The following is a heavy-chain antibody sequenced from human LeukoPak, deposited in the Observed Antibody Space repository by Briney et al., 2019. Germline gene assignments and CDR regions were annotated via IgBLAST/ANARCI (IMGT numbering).Heavy chain of an antibody. CDR2: IYLGDSET. Sequence: GASLKISCKGSGYPFTSSWIAWVRPMHGKSLEWMGIIYLGDSETRYSPSFQGQVTISADKSISTAYLQWSSLTAPDTAMYYCARQAHYRPRGHDAFDIWGQGTMVTVSS. D-gene: IGHD1-26*01. CDR3: ARQAHYRPRGHDAFDI. CDR1: GYPFTSSW. V-gene: IGHV5-51*01. J-gene: IGHJ3*02.